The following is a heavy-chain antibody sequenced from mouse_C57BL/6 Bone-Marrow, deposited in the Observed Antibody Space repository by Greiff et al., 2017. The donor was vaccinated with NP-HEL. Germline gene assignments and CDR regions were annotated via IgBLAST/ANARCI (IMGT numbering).Heavy chain of an antibody. V-gene: IGHV1-80*01. Sequence: QVQLQQSGAELVKPGASVKISCKASGYAFSSYWMNWVKQRPGKGLEWIGQIYPGDGDTNYNGKFKGKATLTADKSSSTAYMQLSSLTSEDSAVYFCAREGSYYGSFDYWGQGTTLTVSS. CDR2: IYPGDGDT. CDR1: GYAFSSYW. J-gene: IGHJ2*01. CDR3: AREGSYYGSFDY. D-gene: IGHD1-1*01.